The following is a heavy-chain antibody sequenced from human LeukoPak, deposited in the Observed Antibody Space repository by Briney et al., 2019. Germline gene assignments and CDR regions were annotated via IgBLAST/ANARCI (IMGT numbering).Heavy chain of an antibody. CDR1: GGTFSSYA. D-gene: IGHD3-9*01. CDR2: IIPIFGTA. J-gene: IGHJ4*02. CDR3: ARAANYDMLTGYSPFDY. V-gene: IGHV1-69*13. Sequence: ASVKVSCKASGGTFSSYAISWVRPAPGQGLEWMGGIIPIFGTANYAQKFQGRVTITADESTSTAYMELSSLRSEDTAVYYCARAANYDMLTGYSPFDYWGQGTLFTVSS.